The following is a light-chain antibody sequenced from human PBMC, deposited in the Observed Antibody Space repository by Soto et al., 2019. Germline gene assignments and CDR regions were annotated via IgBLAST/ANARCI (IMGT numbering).Light chain of an antibody. J-gene: IGKJ3*01. CDR2: ATS. Sequence: DIQMTQSPSSLSASVGDRITITCRANQRVGTNISWYQQKTGQAPRLLIYATSNLQSGVPIRFSGGGSGAEFTLTISSLQPEDFATYYCQQSYSTRFTFGPGTRVDF. CDR3: QQSYSTRFT. CDR1: QRVGTN. V-gene: IGKV1-39*01.